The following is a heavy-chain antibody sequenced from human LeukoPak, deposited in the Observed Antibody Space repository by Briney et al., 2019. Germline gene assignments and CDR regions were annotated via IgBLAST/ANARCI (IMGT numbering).Heavy chain of an antibody. V-gene: IGHV3-23*01. CDR1: GFTFSSYA. CDR3: AKDQSYYDTSAYYDY. CDR2: ISGSGGST. J-gene: IGHJ4*02. Sequence: PGGSLRLSCAASGFTFSSYAMSWVRQAPGKGLEWVSGISGSGGSTYYADSVKGRFTISRDTSNNTLYLQMNSLRAEDTAVCYCAKDQSYYDTSAYYDYWGQGTLVTVSS. D-gene: IGHD3-22*01.